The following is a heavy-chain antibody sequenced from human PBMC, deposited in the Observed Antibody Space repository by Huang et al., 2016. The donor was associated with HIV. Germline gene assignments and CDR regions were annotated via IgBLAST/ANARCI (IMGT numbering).Heavy chain of an antibody. J-gene: IGHJ4*02. CDR3: AKAPGWYFIFDN. Sequence: EVQLLESGGGLVQPGGSLRLSCAASGLTFDNSAMTWVRPAPGKGLEWVSVISASGDTTYYADFVKGRFTISRDNSKKTLYLQMNSLRAEDTAVYYCAKAPGWYFIFDNWGQGTLVTVSS. CDR2: ISASGDTT. CDR1: GLTFDNSA. V-gene: IGHV3-23*01. D-gene: IGHD6-19*01.